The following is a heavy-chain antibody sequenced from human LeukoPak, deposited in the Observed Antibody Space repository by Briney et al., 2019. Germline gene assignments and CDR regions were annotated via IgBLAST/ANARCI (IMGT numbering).Heavy chain of an antibody. D-gene: IGHD6-13*01. V-gene: IGHV3-53*01. Sequence: GGSLRLSCAASGFTFSSYAMSWVRQAPGKGLEWVSVIYSGGSTYYAGSVKGRFTISRDNSKNTLYLQMNSLRAEDTAVYYCARWGRSAAGNRFQHWGQGTLVTVSS. CDR3: ARWGRSAAGNRFQH. CDR1: GFTFSSYA. CDR2: IYSGGST. J-gene: IGHJ1*01.